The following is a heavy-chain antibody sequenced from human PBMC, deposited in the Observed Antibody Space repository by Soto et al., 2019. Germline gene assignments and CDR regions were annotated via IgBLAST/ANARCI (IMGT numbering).Heavy chain of an antibody. J-gene: IGHJ4*02. CDR3: APRWVAVAGTDDY. CDR1: GGTFSSYA. V-gene: IGHV1-69*01. Sequence: QVQLVQSGAEVKKPGSSVKVSCKASGGTFSSYALSWVRQAPGQGLDWMGGIIPLFGTADYAQKFQGRVKNTAGEATRADYMELSSMRSDDTAVYYCAPRWVAVAGTDDYWGQGTLVTVSS. D-gene: IGHD6-19*01. CDR2: IIPLFGTA.